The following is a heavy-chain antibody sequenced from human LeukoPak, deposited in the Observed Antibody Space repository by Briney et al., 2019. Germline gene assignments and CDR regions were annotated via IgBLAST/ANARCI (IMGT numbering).Heavy chain of an antibody. CDR1: GGSISSGGYS. CDR3: ASSVNYFFDY. V-gene: IGHV4-30-2*01. CDR2: IYHSGST. J-gene: IGHJ4*02. Sequence: SETLSLTCAVSGGSISSGGYSWSWIRQPPGKGLEWIGYIYHSGSTYYNPSLKSRVTISVDRSKNQFSLKLSSVTAADTAVYYCASSVNYFFDYWGQGTLVTVSS.